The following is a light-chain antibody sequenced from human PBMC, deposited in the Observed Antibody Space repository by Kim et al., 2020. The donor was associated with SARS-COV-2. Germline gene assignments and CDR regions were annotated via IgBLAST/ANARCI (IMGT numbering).Light chain of an antibody. CDR2: LVS. J-gene: IGKJ1*01. CDR3: MQAGT. CDR1: QSPLHTNGNKY. V-gene: IGKV2-28*01. Sequence: NPVAPASISCRSSQSPLHTNGNKYLDWYLQKPGRSPQRLIYLVSNRASGVPDRFSGSGSGTDFTLKISRVEAEDVGIYYCMQAGTFGQGTKVDIK.